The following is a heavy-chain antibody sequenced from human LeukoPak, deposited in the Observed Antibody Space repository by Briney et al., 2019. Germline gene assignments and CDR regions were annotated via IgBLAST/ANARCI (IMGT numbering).Heavy chain of an antibody. D-gene: IGHD6-25*01. J-gene: IGHJ4*02. CDR2: IKQDGSEK. Sequence: PGGSLRLSCAASGFTFSTYNMNWVRQAPGKGLEWVANIKQDGSEKYYVDSVKGRFTISRDNAKNSLYLQMNSLRAEDTAVYYCARFIRIAALDYWGQGTLVTVSS. CDR1: GFTFSTYN. CDR3: ARFIRIAALDY. V-gene: IGHV3-7*01.